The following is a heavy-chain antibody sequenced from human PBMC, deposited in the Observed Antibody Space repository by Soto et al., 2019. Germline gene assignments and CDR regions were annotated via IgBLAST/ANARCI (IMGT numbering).Heavy chain of an antibody. CDR3: ARGWSGAMWD. J-gene: IGHJ4*02. Sequence: QVQLVQSGAEVKKPGSSVKVSCKASGGTFSSYTISWVRQAPGQGLEWLGRIIPILGIANYAQKFQGRVTIXXDKSTSTAYMELSSLRSEDTAVYYCARGWSGAMWDWGQGTLVTVSS. CDR2: IIPILGIA. V-gene: IGHV1-69*02. D-gene: IGHD1-26*01. CDR1: GGTFSSYT.